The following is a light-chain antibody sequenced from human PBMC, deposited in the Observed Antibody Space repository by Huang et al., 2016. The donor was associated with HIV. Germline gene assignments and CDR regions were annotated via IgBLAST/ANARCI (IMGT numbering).Light chain of an antibody. J-gene: IGKJ4*01. CDR3: QQSYGSLLS. CDR1: QTITTY. Sequence: DIQMTQSPSSLSASVGDRVIMTCRASQTITTYLIWYQQRPGKAPKLLIYAASSLQSGVPSRFSGSGSGTDFTLTISSLQPEDFATYYCQQSYGSLLSFGGGTKVAIK. V-gene: IGKV1-39*01. CDR2: AAS.